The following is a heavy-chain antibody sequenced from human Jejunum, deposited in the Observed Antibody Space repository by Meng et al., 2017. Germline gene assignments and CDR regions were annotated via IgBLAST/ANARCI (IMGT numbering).Heavy chain of an antibody. J-gene: IGHJ3*02. CDR3: ARDNDILTGHSKGAFDI. V-gene: IGHV3-48*03. D-gene: IGHD3-9*01. CDR2: IGTGGRTI. CDR1: GFSLSNYE. Sequence: GGSLRLSCAASGFSLSNYEMNWVRQAPGKGLEWVSYIGTGGRTIFYADSVKGRFTISRDNAKNSLYLQMNSLRAEDTAVYYCARDNDILTGHSKGAFDIWGQGTMVTVSS.